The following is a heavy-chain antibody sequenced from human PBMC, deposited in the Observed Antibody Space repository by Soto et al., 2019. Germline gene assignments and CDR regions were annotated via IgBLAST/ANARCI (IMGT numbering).Heavy chain of an antibody. CDR1: GFTFDDYA. D-gene: IGHD3-3*01. CDR3: AKEEGYDFWSGYYKVGWFDP. J-gene: IGHJ5*02. V-gene: IGHV3-9*01. Sequence: GGSLRLSCAASGFTFDDYAMHWVRQAPGKGLEWVSGISWNSGSIGYADSVKGRFTISRDNAKNSLYLQMNSLRAEDTALYYCAKEEGYDFWSGYYKVGWFDPWGQGTLVTVSS. CDR2: ISWNSGSI.